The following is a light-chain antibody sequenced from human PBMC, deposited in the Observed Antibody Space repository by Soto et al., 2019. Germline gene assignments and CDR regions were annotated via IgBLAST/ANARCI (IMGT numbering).Light chain of an antibody. Sequence: QSALTQLRSVSGSPGQSVTISCTGTSSSVGTYDYVSWYQHHPGRAPKLLIYDVTKRPSGVPDRFSGSKSGNTASLTISGLQAEDEADHHCCSYAGSSTFVAFGGGTKLTVL. CDR1: SSSVGTYDY. CDR2: DVT. J-gene: IGLJ2*01. V-gene: IGLV2-11*01. CDR3: CSYAGSSTFVA.